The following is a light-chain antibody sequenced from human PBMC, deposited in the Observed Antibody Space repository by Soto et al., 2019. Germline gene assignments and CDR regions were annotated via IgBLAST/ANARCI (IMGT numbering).Light chain of an antibody. CDR3: QQLNSYPSIA. CDR1: QGISTF. J-gene: IGKJ5*01. CDR2: GAS. V-gene: IGKV1-9*01. Sequence: IQLTQSPSSLSASVGDRVTITCRASQGISTFLTWYQQKPGKAPKLLIFGASTLQSGVPSRFSGSGSGTDFTLTISSLQPEDFATYYCQQLNSYPSIAFGQGTRLEIK.